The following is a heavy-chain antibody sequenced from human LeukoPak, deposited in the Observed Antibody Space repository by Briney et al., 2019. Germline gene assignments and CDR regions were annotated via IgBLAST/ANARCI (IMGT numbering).Heavy chain of an antibody. D-gene: IGHD6-19*01. V-gene: IGHV1-8*03. CDR2: MNPNSGNT. CDR1: GYTFTSYD. CDR3: AGLKAVAGYYYYYYMDV. Sequence: ASVKVPCKASGYTFTSYDINWVRQATGQGLEWMGWMNPNSGNTGYAQKFQGRVTITRNTSISTAYMELSSLRSEDTAVYYCAGLKAVAGYYYYYYMDVWGKGTTVTVSS. J-gene: IGHJ6*03.